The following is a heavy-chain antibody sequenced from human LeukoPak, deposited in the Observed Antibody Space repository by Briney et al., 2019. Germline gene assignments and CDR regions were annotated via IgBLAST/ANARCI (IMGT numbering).Heavy chain of an antibody. V-gene: IGHV3-66*01. CDR3: ARVSGSGINDAFDI. CDR2: IYSGGNT. J-gene: IGHJ3*02. D-gene: IGHD3-10*01. Sequence: AGGSLRLSCAASGFTVSSNYMSWVRQAPGKGLEWVSVIYSGGNTYNADSVKGRFTIYRDNSRNTVYLQMNSLRAEDTAVYYCARVSGSGINDAFDIWGQGTMVTVSS. CDR1: GFTVSSNY.